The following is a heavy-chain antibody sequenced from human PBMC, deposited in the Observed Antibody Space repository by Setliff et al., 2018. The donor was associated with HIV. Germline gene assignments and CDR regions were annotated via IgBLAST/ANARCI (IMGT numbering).Heavy chain of an antibody. CDR1: GFTFSRYA. V-gene: IGHV3-23*01. Sequence: GGSLRLSCATSGFTFSRYAMTWVRQAPGKGLEWVSAISGSGIGSYYPDSVKGRFTISRDNSKNTLFLQMSSLRAEDTAVYYCAKDRRYYYGSGSYAAETWGQGALVTVSS. J-gene: IGHJ5*02. CDR3: AKDRRYYYGSGSYAAET. CDR2: ISGSGIGS. D-gene: IGHD3-10*01.